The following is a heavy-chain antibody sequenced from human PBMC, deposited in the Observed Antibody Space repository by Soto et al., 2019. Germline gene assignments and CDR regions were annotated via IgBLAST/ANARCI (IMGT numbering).Heavy chain of an antibody. CDR1: GGSISSGDYY. CDR2: IYHSGTT. CDR3: ARVRGNQLLGWFAP. J-gene: IGHJ5*02. V-gene: IGHV4-31*03. Sequence: SETLSLTCTVSGGSISSGDYYWSWIRQHPGKGLEWIGYIYHSGTTYYNPSLKSRVTISVDTSKNQFSLKLTSVTAADTAVYNCARVRGNQLLGWFAPWGQGTLVTVSS. D-gene: IGHD2-2*01.